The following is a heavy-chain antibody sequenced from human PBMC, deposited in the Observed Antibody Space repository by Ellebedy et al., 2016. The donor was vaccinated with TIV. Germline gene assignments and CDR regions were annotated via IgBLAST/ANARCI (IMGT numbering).Heavy chain of an antibody. Sequence: SGPTLVKPTQTLTLTCTFSGFSLSTSGMRVSWIRQPPGKALEWLARIDWDDDKFYSTSLKTRLTISKDTSKNQVVLTMTNMDPVDTATYYCARDVYDSSGYYYFWPYFDYWGQGTLVTVSS. CDR1: GFSLSTSGMR. J-gene: IGHJ4*02. CDR2: IDWDDDK. V-gene: IGHV2-70*04. D-gene: IGHD3-22*01. CDR3: ARDVYDSSGYYYFWPYFDY.